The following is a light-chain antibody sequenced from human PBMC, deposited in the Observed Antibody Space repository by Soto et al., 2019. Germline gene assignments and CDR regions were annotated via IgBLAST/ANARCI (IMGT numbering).Light chain of an antibody. CDR1: SSSKW. Sequence: DIQMTQSPSTLAASVGDTVTMTCRSSSKWLAWYQKTPGKAPKLLIYDVSNLERGVPPRFSGSTSGAESTLTITGRQPDDLGTFYCQHTTDFTFGQGTKVEIK. J-gene: IGKJ2*01. CDR3: QHTTDFT. V-gene: IGKV1-5*01. CDR2: DVS.